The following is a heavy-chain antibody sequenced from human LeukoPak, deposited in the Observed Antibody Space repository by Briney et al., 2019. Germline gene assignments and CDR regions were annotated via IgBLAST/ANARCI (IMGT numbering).Heavy chain of an antibody. CDR1: GFTFSNYE. CDR3: ARGRTWYYDSSGYYPFDH. D-gene: IGHD3-22*01. V-gene: IGHV3-48*03. J-gene: IGHJ4*02. CDR2: VSSSGFTV. Sequence: GGSLRLSCAASGFTFSNYEMHGVRQAPGKGVEWVSSVSSSGFTVFYTDSVRGQFTISRDNTKNSLHVQMNRLRVEDTAVYYCARGRTWYYDSSGYYPFDHWGQGTLVTVSS.